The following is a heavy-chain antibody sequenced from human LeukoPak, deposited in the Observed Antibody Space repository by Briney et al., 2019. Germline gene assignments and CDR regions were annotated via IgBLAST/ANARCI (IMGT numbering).Heavy chain of an antibody. D-gene: IGHD3-22*01. CDR1: GGSISSSSYF. V-gene: IGHV4-39*01. CDR2: IYYSGST. J-gene: IGHJ3*02. Sequence: SETLSLTCTVSGGSISSSSYFWGWIRQPPGKGLEWIGTIYYSGSTYYNPSLKSRVTISVDTSKNQFSLKLSSVTAADTAVYYCVGAKQWLSFDIWGQGTMVTVSS. CDR3: VGAKQWLSFDI.